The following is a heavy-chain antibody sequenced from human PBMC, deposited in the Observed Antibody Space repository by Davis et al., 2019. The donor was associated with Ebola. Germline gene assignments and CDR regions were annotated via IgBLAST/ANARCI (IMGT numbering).Heavy chain of an antibody. Sequence: GESLKISCAASGFTFSGSSMQWVRQGPGKRLEWVGRIRTTAYNYATVYPASVKGRFTISRDDSKSTTYLQMNSLRIEDTAVYYCTTRGFDSWGQGTLVTVSS. J-gene: IGHJ4*02. D-gene: IGHD3-10*01. CDR3: TTRGFDS. CDR2: IRTTAYNYAT. CDR1: GFTFSGSS. V-gene: IGHV3-73*01.